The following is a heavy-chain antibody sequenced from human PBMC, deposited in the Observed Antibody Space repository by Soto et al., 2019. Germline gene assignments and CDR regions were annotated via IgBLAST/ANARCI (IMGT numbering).Heavy chain of an antibody. D-gene: IGHD7-27*01. V-gene: IGHV1-69*12. CDR1: GGTFSRYA. CDR3: ATTEMGNYYYGLDV. Sequence: QVQLVQSGAEVKKPGSSVKVSCKASGGTFSRYAITWVRQAPGHGLEWMGGIIPIFGTANYARKFQGRVTITEDESTSTAYMELSSLRAEEMGVIDGATTEMGNYYYGLDVWGQGTTVTVSS. J-gene: IGHJ6*02. CDR2: IIPIFGTA.